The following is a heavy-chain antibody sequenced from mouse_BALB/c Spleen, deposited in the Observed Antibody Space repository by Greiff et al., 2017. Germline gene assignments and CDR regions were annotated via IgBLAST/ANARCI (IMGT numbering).Heavy chain of an antibody. CDR3: ARLQYGNYPAWFAY. D-gene: IGHD2-10*02. J-gene: IGHJ3*01. CDR2: IDPANGNT. V-gene: IGHV14-1*02. CDR1: GFNIKDYY. Sequence: EVQLQESGAELVRPGALVKLSCKASGFNIKDYYMHWVKQRPEQGLEWIGWIDPANGNTISDPKFQGKASITADTSSNTAYLQLSSLTSEDTAVYYCARLQYGNYPAWFAYWGQGTLVTVSA.